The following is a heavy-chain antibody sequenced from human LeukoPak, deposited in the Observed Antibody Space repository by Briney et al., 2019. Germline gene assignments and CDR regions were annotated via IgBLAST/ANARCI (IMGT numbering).Heavy chain of an antibody. CDR1: GFTFSSYA. J-gene: IGHJ4*02. CDR2: ISGSGGST. CDR3: AKDQNAYYDSSGYYDY. V-gene: IGHV3-23*01. D-gene: IGHD3-22*01. Sequence: GGSLRLSCAASGFTFSSYAMSWVRQAPGKGLEWVSAISGSGGSTYYADSVKGRFTISRDNSKNTLYLQMNSLRAEDTAVYYCAKDQNAYYDSSGYYDYWGQGTLVTVSS.